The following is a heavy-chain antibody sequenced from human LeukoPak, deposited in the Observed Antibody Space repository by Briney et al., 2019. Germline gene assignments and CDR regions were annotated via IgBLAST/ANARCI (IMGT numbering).Heavy chain of an antibody. CDR2: IYSGGST. CDR3: ARVSYDSSGYFPRGRSYAFDI. CDR1: GFTVSSNY. D-gene: IGHD3-22*01. J-gene: IGHJ3*02. V-gene: IGHV3-53*01. Sequence: PGGSLRLSCAASGFTVSSNYMSWVRQAPGKGLEWVSVIYSGGSTYYADSVKGRFTISRDNSKNTLYLQMNSLRAEDTAVYYCARVSYDSSGYFPRGRSYAFDIWGQGTMVTVSS.